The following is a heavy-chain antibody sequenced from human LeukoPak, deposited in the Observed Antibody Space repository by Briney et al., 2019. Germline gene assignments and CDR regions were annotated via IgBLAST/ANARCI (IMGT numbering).Heavy chain of an antibody. CDR3: AKSGGCGLIDY. V-gene: IGHV4-39*01. D-gene: IGHD1-26*01. CDR1: GASISTSAYY. J-gene: IGHJ4*02. CDR2: IYYSGST. Sequence: SETLSLTCSVSGASISTSAYYWGWIRQPPGKGLEWIGSIYYSGSTYYNASLKSRVTISIDTSKNQFSLRLSSVTAADTAVYYCAKSGGCGLIDYWGQGTLVTVSS.